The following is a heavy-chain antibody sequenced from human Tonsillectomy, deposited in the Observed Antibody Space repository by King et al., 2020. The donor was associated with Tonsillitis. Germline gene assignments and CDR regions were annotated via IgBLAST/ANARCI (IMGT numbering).Heavy chain of an antibody. CDR3: AKCGGDYVKCNDAFDI. D-gene: IGHD4-17*01. CDR1: GFTFSSYA. J-gene: IGHJ3*02. Sequence: VQLVESGGGLVQPGGSLRVSCAASGFTFSSYAMSWVRQAPGKGLEWVSAISGSGASPYYADSVKCRFTISRDNSKNTLYLQMNSLRAEDTAVYYCAKCGGDYVKCNDAFDIWGQGTMVTVSS. CDR2: ISGSGASP. V-gene: IGHV3-23*04.